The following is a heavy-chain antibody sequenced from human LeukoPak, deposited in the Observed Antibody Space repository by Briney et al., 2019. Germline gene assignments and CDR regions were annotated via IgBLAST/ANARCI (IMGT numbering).Heavy chain of an antibody. CDR2: ISSSSSYI. V-gene: IGHV3-21*01. CDR3: AREGGYDILTGYYEDYYYMDV. Sequence: GGSLRLSCAASGFAFSSYSMNWVRQAPGKGLEWVSSISSSSSYIYYADSVKGRFTISRDNAKNSLYLQMNSLRAEDTAVYYCAREGGYDILTGYYEDYYYMDVWGKGTTVTVSS. J-gene: IGHJ6*03. D-gene: IGHD3-9*01. CDR1: GFAFSSYS.